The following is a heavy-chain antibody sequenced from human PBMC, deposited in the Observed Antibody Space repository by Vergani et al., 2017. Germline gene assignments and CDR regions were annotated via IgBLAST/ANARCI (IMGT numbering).Heavy chain of an antibody. Sequence: QVQLQESGPGVVKPSQTLSLTCAVSGGSISSGDHCWTWIRQRPGKGLEWIGYIFYSGTTYGNPSLRSRLTISVDTSQNQFSLKLRSVTAADTAVYYCARVDTXVPATSHFYYRDVWGKGTTVVVSS. CDR2: IFYSGTT. V-gene: IGHV4-31*11. CDR1: GGSISSGDHC. J-gene: IGHJ6*03. CDR3: ARVDTXVPATSHFYYRDV. D-gene: IGHD6-25*01.